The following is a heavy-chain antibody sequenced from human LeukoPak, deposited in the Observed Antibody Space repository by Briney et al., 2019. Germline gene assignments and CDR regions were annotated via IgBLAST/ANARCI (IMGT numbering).Heavy chain of an antibody. CDR2: ISGSGGTT. V-gene: IGHV3-23*01. J-gene: IGHJ4*02. CDR1: GFTFSSYW. CDR3: AKGRTYFDY. Sequence: PGGSLRLSCAASGFTFSSYWMSWVRQAPGKGLEWVSAISGSGGTTYYADSVKGRFTISRDNSKNTLYLQMNSLTAEDTAVYYCAKGRTYFDYWGQGTLVTVSS.